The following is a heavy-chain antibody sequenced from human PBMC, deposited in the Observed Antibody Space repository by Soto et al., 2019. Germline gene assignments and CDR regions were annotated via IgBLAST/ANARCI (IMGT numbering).Heavy chain of an antibody. Sequence: PSETLSLTCAVYGGSFSGYYWSWIRQPPGKGLEWIGEINHSGSTNYNPSLKSRVTISVDTSKNQFSLKLSSVTAADTAVYYCARGTSAGPLAYCGGDCYDGLLDFDYWGQGTLVTVSS. CDR3: ARGTSAGPLAYCGGDCYDGLLDFDY. J-gene: IGHJ4*02. V-gene: IGHV4-34*01. CDR1: GGSFSGYY. CDR2: INHSGST. D-gene: IGHD2-21*02.